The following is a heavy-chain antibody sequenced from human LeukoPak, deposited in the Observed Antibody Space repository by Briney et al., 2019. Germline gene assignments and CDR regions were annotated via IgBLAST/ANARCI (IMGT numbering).Heavy chain of an antibody. D-gene: IGHD2-15*01. J-gene: IGHJ3*02. CDR3: ARDGIVVVKRGARDAFDI. V-gene: IGHV3-11*01. CDR2: ISSSGSTI. CDR1: GFTFSDYY. Sequence: PGGSLRLSCAASGFTFSDYYMSWIRQAPGKGLEWVSYISSSGSTIYYADSVKGRFTISRDNAKNSLYLQMNSLRAEDTAVYYCARDGIVVVKRGARDAFDIWGQGAMVTVSS.